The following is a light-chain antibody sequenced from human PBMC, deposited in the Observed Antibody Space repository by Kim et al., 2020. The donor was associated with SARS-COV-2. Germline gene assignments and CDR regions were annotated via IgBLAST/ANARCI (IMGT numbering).Light chain of an antibody. V-gene: IGLV2-11*01. CDR1: SSDVGGYNY. CDR3: CSYAGGPYV. CDR2: DVS. J-gene: IGLJ1*01. Sequence: LTQPHSVSGSPGQSVTISCTGTSSDVGGYNYVSWYQQHPGKAPKLMISDVSKRPSGVPDRFSGSKSGNTASLTISGLQAEDEADYYCCSYAGGPYVFGTGTKVTVL.